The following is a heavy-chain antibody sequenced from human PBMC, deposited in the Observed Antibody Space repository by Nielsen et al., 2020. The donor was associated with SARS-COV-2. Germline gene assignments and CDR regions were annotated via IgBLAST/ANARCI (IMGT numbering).Heavy chain of an antibody. V-gene: IGHV3-9*01. J-gene: IGHJ4*02. Sequence: WIRQPPGKALEWVSGISWNSGSIGYADSVKGRFTISRDNAKNSLYLQMNSLRDEDTALYYCAKLAAAAPSDYWGQGTLVTVSS. CDR3: AKLAAAAPSDY. CDR2: ISWNSGSI. D-gene: IGHD6-13*01.